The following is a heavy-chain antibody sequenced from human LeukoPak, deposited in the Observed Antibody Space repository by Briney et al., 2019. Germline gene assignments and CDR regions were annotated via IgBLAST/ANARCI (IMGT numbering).Heavy chain of an antibody. CDR2: ISWNSGSI. Sequence: PGRSLRLSCAASGFTFDDYAMHWVRQAPGKGLEWVSGISWNSGSIDYADSVKGRFTISRDNAKNSLYLQMNSLRAEDTALYYCAKDNRGGQFYFYYMDVWGKGTTVTISS. CDR1: GFTFDDYA. CDR3: AKDNRGGQFYFYYMDV. D-gene: IGHD3-10*01. J-gene: IGHJ6*03. V-gene: IGHV3-9*01.